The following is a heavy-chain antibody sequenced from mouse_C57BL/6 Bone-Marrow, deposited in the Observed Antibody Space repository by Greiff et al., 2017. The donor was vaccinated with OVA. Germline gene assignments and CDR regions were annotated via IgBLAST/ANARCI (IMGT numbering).Heavy chain of an antibody. CDR2: IDPSDSYT. Sequence: QVQLKQPGAELVMPGASVKLSCKASGYTFTSYWMHWVKQRPGQGLEWIGEIDPSDSYTNYNQKFKGKSTLTVDKSSSTAYMQLSSLTSEDSAVYCCARGGDYDYFDYWGQGTTLTVSS. CDR3: ARGGDYDYFDY. J-gene: IGHJ2*01. D-gene: IGHD2-4*01. CDR1: GYTFTSYW. V-gene: IGHV1-69*01.